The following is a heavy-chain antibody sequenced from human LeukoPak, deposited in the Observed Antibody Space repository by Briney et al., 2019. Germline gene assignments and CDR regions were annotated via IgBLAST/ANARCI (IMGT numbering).Heavy chain of an antibody. CDR1: GGSISSYY. V-gene: IGHV4-59*06. CDR2: IYYSGST. CDR3: ARLSSSWSGYFDY. J-gene: IGHJ4*02. D-gene: IGHD6-13*01. Sequence: PSETLSLTCTVSGGSISSYYWSWIRQPPGKGLEWIGYIYYSGSTYYNPSLKSRVTISVDTSKNQFSLKLSSVTAADTAVYYCARLSSSWSGYFDYWGQGTLVTVSS.